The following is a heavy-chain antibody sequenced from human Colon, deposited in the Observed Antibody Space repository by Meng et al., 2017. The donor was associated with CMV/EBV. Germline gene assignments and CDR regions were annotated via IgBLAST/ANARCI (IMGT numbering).Heavy chain of an antibody. J-gene: IGHJ6*02. V-gene: IGHV3-23*01. CDR3: AKASSNFPYYSMDV. D-gene: IGHD1-26*01. CDR1: GFTFSSYW. CDR2: ISGGGTST. Sequence: GESLKISCAASGFTFSSYWMHWVRQAPGKGLEWVSAISGGGTSTFYADSVKGRFTISRDNSNNTVFLEMNSLKADDTALYYCAKASSNFPYYSMDVWGQGTPVTVSS.